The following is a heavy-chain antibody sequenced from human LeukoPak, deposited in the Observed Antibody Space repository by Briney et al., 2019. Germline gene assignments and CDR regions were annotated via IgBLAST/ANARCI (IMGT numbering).Heavy chain of an antibody. CDR3: AREGMYYYYGMDV. CDR1: GYTFTSYD. V-gene: IGHV1-3*01. J-gene: IGHJ6*04. CDR2: INAGNGNT. Sequence: ASVKVSCKASGYTFTSYDMNWVRQAPGQRLEWMGWINAGNGNTKYSQKFQGRVTITRDTSASTAYMELSSLRSEDTAVYYCAREGMYYYYGMDVWGKGTTVTVSS.